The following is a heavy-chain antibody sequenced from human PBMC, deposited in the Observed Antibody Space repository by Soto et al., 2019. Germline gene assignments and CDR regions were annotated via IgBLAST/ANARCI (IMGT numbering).Heavy chain of an antibody. CDR2: ISGGGGST. J-gene: IGHJ4*02. D-gene: IGHD2-15*01. CDR3: VQRRGYRDGRTYTTPMYYFDY. CDR1: GFTFSRYG. Sequence: EVQLLESGGGLVQPGGSLRLSCAASGFTFSRYGMSWVRQAPGKGLEWVSTISGGGGSTYYADSVKGRLTISRDNSKNTLYVQLNNRRAEHTAVYYCVQRRGYRDGRTYTTPMYYFDYWGQGTLVTVSS. V-gene: IGHV3-23*01.